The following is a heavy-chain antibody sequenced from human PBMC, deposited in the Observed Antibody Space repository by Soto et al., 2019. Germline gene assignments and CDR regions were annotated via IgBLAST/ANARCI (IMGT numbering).Heavy chain of an antibody. CDR3: ASSRLVVAATSWFDP. Sequence: GKRLEWIGEINHSGSTNYNPSLKSRVTISVDASKNQFSLKLGSVTAADTAVYYCASSRLVVAATSWFDPWGHGTLVTVSS. V-gene: IGHV4-34*01. J-gene: IGHJ5*02. D-gene: IGHD2-15*01. CDR2: INHSGST.